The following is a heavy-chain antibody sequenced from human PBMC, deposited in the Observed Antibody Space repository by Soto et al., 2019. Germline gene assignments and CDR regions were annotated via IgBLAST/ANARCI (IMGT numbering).Heavy chain of an antibody. J-gene: IGHJ4*02. CDR1: GGTFSSYS. CDR3: ARDGGRHSGGIDY. CDR2: IIPIFGTA. Sequence: SVKVSCKASGGTFSSYSINWVLQAPGQGLEWMGEIIPIFGTANYAQKFQGRVTITADESTSTAYMELSSLRSEDTAVYYCARDGGRHSGGIDYWGQGTLVTVSS. D-gene: IGHD1-26*01. V-gene: IGHV1-69*13.